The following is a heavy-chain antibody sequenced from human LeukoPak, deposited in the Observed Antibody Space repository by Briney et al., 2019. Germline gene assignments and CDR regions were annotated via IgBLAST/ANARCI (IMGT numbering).Heavy chain of an antibody. Sequence: GESLRISCKGSGYSFTSYWISWVRQMPGKGLEWMGRIDPSDSYTNYSPSFQGHVTISADKSISTAYLQWSSLRAEDTAVYYCAKGDGSGSYHYFAYWGQGSLVTVSS. CDR2: IDPSDSYT. V-gene: IGHV5-10-1*01. CDR3: AKGDGSGSYHYFAY. D-gene: IGHD3-16*02. J-gene: IGHJ4*02. CDR1: GYSFTSYW.